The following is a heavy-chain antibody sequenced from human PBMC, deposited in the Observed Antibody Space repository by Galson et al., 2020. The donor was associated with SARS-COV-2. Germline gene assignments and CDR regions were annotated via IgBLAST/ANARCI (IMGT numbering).Heavy chain of an antibody. CDR3: ARGQGDLRYFDWLFPNWFDP. Sequence: SETLSLTCAVSGGSISSSNWWSWVRQPPGTGLEWFGEIYHSGSTNYNPSIKSRVTISVDKSKSQFSLKLSSVTAADTAVYYCARGQGDLRYFDWLFPNWFDPWGQGTLVTVSS. CDR2: IYHSGST. CDR1: GGSISSSNW. D-gene: IGHD3-9*01. J-gene: IGHJ5*02. V-gene: IGHV4-4*02.